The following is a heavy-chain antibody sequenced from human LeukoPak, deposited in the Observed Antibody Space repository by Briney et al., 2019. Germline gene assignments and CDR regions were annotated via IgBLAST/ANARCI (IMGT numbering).Heavy chain of an antibody. D-gene: IGHD6-13*01. CDR2: ISSNGGST. V-gene: IGHV3-64D*06. CDR1: GFTFSSYG. Sequence: GGSLRLSCSASGFTFSSYGMHWVRQAPGKGLECVSAISSNGGSTYYADSVKGRFTISRDNSKNTLDLQMSSLRAEDTAVYYCVKGGAAAGNFDYWGQGSLVTVSS. CDR3: VKGGAAAGNFDY. J-gene: IGHJ4*02.